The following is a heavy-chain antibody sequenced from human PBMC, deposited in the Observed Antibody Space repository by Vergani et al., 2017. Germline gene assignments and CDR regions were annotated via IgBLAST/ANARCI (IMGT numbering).Heavy chain of an antibody. CDR2: IYTSGGT. V-gene: IGHV4-39*07. D-gene: IGHD6-19*01. Sequence: QLQLQESGPGLVTPSETLSLTCTVSGGSISSSSYYWGWIRQPPGKGLEGIGSIYTSGGTNYNPSIKSRVTISVDTSKNQFSLKLSAVTAADTAVYYCARDRLSDTKAFYIWDQGTMVTVSS. CDR1: GGSISSSSYY. CDR3: ARDRLSDTKAFYI. J-gene: IGHJ3*02.